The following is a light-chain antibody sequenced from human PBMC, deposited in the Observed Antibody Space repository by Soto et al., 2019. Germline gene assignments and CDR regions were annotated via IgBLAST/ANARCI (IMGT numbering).Light chain of an antibody. V-gene: IGKV1-12*01. Sequence: DIQMTQSPSSVSASVGDRVTITCRASQAISSWLAWYQHKPGKAPTLLIYAASSLQSGDPSRFSGSGSGTEFTLTISSLHPEDFATYYCQQANSFPRTFEGGTNVEIK. J-gene: IGKJ4*01. CDR2: AAS. CDR3: QQANSFPRT. CDR1: QAISSW.